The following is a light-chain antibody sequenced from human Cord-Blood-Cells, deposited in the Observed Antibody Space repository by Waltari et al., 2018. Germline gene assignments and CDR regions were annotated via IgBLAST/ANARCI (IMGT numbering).Light chain of an antibody. CDR3: QHSYSTPLT. V-gene: IGKV1-39*01. Sequence: DIQMTQSPSSLSASVGDRVTITCRASQSISSYLNWYQQKPGKAPKLLIYAASSLQSGVPSRFSGSGSGTDFTLTISSLQPEDFATYYCQHSYSTPLTFGGRTKVEIK. J-gene: IGKJ4*01. CDR2: AAS. CDR1: QSISSY.